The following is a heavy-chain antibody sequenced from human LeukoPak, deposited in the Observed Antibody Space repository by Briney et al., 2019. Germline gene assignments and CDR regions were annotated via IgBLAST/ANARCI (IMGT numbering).Heavy chain of an antibody. Sequence: GGSLRLSCAASGFTFSSNDMNWVRQAPGKGLEWVAFIMYDGSDKYYADSVKGRFTISRDNSKNTLYLQMNSLRAEDTAVYYCAKGEGSGSYYPYYYYYMDVWGKGTTVTISS. CDR1: GFTFSSND. CDR2: IMYDGSDK. D-gene: IGHD3-10*01. J-gene: IGHJ6*03. V-gene: IGHV3-30*02. CDR3: AKGEGSGSYYPYYYYYMDV.